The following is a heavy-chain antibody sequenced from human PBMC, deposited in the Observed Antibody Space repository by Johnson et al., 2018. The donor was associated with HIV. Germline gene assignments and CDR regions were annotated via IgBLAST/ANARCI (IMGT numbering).Heavy chain of an antibody. J-gene: IGHJ3*01. V-gene: IGHV3-74*01. CDR1: GFTFNTYW. CDR3: AKVLRDGYLPDAFDV. CDR2: LKSDGGRT. D-gene: IGHD5-24*01. Sequence: VQLVESGGGLVQPGGSLRLSCVVSGFTFNTYWMHWVRQAPGKGLVWVARLKSDGGRTSYGDSVKGRLIISRDNTNNTLSLQMNSLRAEDTAVYYCAKVLRDGYLPDAFDVWGQGTTVTV.